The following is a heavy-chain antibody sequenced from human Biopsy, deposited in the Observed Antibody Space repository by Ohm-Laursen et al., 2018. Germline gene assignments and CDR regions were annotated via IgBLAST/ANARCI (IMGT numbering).Heavy chain of an antibody. CDR1: GFTFSDYY. CDR2: ISGSGTTI. Sequence: SLRLSCSASGFTFSDYYMSWIRQAPGKGLEWLSYISGSGTTIFYADSVKGRFTVSRDNAKNSLYLQMNSLTVEDTAVHYCARDGAGSYHDYWGQGTLVTVSS. CDR3: ARDGAGSYHDY. V-gene: IGHV3-11*01. D-gene: IGHD3-10*01. J-gene: IGHJ4*02.